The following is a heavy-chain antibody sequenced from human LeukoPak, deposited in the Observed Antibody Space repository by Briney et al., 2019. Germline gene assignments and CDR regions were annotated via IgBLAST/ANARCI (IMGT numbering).Heavy chain of an antibody. V-gene: IGHV4-59*08. CDR3: ARHAAYYDILAGYTISQVDY. CDR2: IYYSGST. J-gene: IGHJ4*02. D-gene: IGHD3-9*01. Sequence: SETLSLTCTVSGGSISSYYWSWIRQPPGKGLEWIGYIYYSGSTNYNPSLKSRVTISVDTSKNQFSLKLSSVTAADTAVYYCARHAAYYDILAGYTISQVDYWGQGTLVTVSS. CDR1: GGSISSYY.